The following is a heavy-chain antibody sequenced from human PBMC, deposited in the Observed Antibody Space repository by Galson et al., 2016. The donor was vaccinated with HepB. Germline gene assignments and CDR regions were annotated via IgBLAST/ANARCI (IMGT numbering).Heavy chain of an antibody. CDR3: ATRRPCSGVTCYGLEY. CDR1: GFTFTRYT. D-gene: IGHD2-15*01. Sequence: LRLSCAASGFTFTRYTMHWVRQAPGKGLEWISDIDGTGGTINYADSVMARFSIFRDNSKNTLHLQMNSLRAEDTALYYCATRRPCSGVTCYGLEYWGQGTLVIVSS. J-gene: IGHJ4*02. V-gene: IGHV3-23*01. CDR2: IDGTGGTI.